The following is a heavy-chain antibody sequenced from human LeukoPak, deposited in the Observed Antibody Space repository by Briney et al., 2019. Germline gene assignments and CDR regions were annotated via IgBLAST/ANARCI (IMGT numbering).Heavy chain of an antibody. D-gene: IGHD3-22*01. Sequence: GGSLRLSCAASGFTFSTYAMTWVRQAPGKGLEWVSGLSGSGDSTYYADSVKGRFTISRDNSKNTLYLQMNSLRAEDTAVYYCAKVHYYDSSGYYSEVDYWGQGTLVTVCS. CDR1: GFTFSTYA. V-gene: IGHV3-23*01. CDR3: AKVHYYDSSGYYSEVDY. CDR2: LSGSGDST. J-gene: IGHJ4*02.